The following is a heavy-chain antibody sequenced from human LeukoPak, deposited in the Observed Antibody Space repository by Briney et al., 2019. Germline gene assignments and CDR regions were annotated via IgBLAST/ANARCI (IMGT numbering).Heavy chain of an antibody. J-gene: IGHJ4*02. D-gene: IGHD2-2*01. CDR3: ASGVDIVVVPAIGAGYYFDY. V-gene: IGHV4-34*01. CDR1: GGSFSGYY. Sequence: MPSETLSLTCAVYGGSFSGYYWSWIRQPPGKGLEWIGEINHSGSTNYNPSLKSRVTISVDTSKNQFSLKLSSVTAADTAVYYCASGVDIVVVPAIGAGYYFDYWGQGTLVTVSS. CDR2: INHSGST.